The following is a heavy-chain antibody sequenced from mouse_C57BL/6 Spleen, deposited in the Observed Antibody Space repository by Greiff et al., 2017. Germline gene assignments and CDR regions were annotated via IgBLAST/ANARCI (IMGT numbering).Heavy chain of an antibody. CDR2: IYPGSGNT. V-gene: IGHV1-76*01. D-gene: IGHD2-3*01. CDR1: GYTFTDYY. J-gene: IGHJ4*01. CDR3: ARDDGNYPYYAMDY. Sequence: VQLQQSGAELVRPGASVKLSCKASGYTFTDYYINWVKQRPGQGLEWIARIYPGSGNTYYNEKFKGKATLTAEKSSSTAYMQLSSPTSEDSAVYFCARDDGNYPYYAMDYWGQGTSVTVSS.